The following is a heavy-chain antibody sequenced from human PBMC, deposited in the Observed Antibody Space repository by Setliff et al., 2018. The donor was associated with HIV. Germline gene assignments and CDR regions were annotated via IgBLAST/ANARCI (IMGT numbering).Heavy chain of an antibody. CDR3: ARGRSCSSSSCYLVYYYYYGMDV. J-gene: IGHJ6*02. D-gene: IGHD2-2*01. CDR1: GGSFSDYY. V-gene: IGHV4-34*01. CDR2: INHSGST. Sequence: SETLSLTCAVYGGSFSDYYWSWIRQPPGKGLEWIGEINHSGSTNYNPSLKSRVTISVDTSKNQFSLKLSSVTAADTAVYYCARGRSCSSSSCYLVYYYYYGMDVWGHGSTVTVSS.